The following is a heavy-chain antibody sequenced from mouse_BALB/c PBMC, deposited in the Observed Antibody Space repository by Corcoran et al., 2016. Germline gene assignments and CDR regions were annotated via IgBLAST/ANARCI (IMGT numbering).Heavy chain of an antibody. CDR1: GFTFSSYA. J-gene: IGHJ4*01. CDR3: ARRQGVLPEPFDY. V-gene: IGHV5-17*01. Sequence: VQLVESGGGVVQPGRSLRLSCAASGFTFSSYAMHWVRQAPGKGLEWVAVISYDGSNKYYADSVKGRFTISRDNSKNTLYLQMNSLRAEDTAVYYCARRQGVLPEPFDYWGQGTLVTVSS. D-gene: IGHD6-1*01. CDR2: ISYDGSNK.